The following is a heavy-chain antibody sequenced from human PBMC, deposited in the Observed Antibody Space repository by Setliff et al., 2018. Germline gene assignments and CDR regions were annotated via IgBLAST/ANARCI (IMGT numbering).Heavy chain of an antibody. J-gene: IGHJ4*02. CDR2: IIPIFGTA. Sequence: ASVKVSCKASGGTFSSYGISWVRQAPGQGLEWMGGIIPIFGTANYAQKFQGRVTMTEDTSTDTAYMELSSLRSEDTAVYYCATSYSGSYYGYWGQGTLVTVSS. D-gene: IGHD1-26*01. CDR1: GGTFSSYG. V-gene: IGHV1-69*06. CDR3: ATSYSGSYYGY.